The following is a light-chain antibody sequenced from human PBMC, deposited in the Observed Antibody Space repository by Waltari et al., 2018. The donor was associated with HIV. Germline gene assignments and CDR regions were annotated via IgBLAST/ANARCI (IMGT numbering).Light chain of an antibody. CDR1: QTVKTY. J-gene: IGKJ4*01. Sequence: DIQMTQSPSSLSASIGGRVTITCRPSQTVKTYLNWYLQKPGKAPSLLIHGTSTLRSGVPSRFSGTGSGTHFTLTINDLQPEDRGIYYCQQSYSTPLTFGGGT. CDR2: GTS. V-gene: IGKV1-39*01. CDR3: QQSYSTPLT.